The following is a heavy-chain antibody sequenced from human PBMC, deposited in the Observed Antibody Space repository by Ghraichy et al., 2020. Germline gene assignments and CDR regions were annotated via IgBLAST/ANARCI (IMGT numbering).Heavy chain of an antibody. CDR3: VRDGANDWHFDD. J-gene: IGHJ4*02. Sequence: GGSLRLSCAASGFTFSSYWMSWIRQVPGKGLEWVANIKGDGSLRYYVDSVKGRFTISRDNAENTLCLQMNSLRPEDTAVYYCVRDGANDWHFDDWAQGTLVTVSS. CDR2: IKGDGSLR. CDR1: GFTFSSYW. V-gene: IGHV3-7*01. D-gene: IGHD1-1*01.